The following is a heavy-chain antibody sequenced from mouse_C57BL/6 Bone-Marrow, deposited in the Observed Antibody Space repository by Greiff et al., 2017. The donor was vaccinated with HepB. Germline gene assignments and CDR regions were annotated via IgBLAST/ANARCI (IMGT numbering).Heavy chain of an antibody. J-gene: IGHJ1*03. CDR3: TISYWYFDV. CDR1: GFNIKDDY. CDR2: IDPENGDT. V-gene: IGHV14-4*01. Sequence: VQLQQSGAELVRPGASVKLSCTASGFNIKDDYMHWVKQRPEQGLEWIGWIDPENGDTKYASKFQGKATITADTSSNTAYLQLSSLTSEDTAVYYCTISYWYFDVWGTGTTVTVSS.